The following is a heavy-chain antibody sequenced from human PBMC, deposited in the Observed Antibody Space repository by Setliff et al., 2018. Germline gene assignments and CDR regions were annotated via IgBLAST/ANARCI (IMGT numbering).Heavy chain of an antibody. CDR1: GGSFSGYY. Sequence: LSLTCAVYGGSFSGYYWSWIRQSPEKGLEWIAYISPDNKKIYHADSVKGRFTVSRDNAKNTLYLQMNSLRAEDTAVYYCLMIVLRWGQGTMVTVSS. CDR3: LMIVLR. D-gene: IGHD2-8*01. CDR2: ISPDNKKI. V-gene: IGHV3-11*04. J-gene: IGHJ3*01.